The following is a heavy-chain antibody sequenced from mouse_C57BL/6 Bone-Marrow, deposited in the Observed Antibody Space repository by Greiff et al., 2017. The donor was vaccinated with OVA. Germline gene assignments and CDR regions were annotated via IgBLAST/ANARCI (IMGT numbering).Heavy chain of an antibody. V-gene: IGHV2-4*01. CDR1: GFSLTSYG. D-gene: IGHD2-1*01. Sequence: QVQLQQSGPGLVQPSQSLSITCTVSGFSLTSYGVHWVRQPPGKGLEWLGVIWSGGSTDYNAAFISRLSISKDNSKSQVFFKMNSLQADDTAIYYCAKKEGYYGNYNAMDYWGQGTSVTVSS. J-gene: IGHJ4*01. CDR2: IWSGGST. CDR3: AKKEGYYGNYNAMDY.